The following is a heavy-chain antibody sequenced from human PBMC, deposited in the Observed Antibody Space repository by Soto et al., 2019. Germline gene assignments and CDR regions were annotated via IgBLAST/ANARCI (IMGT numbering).Heavy chain of an antibody. D-gene: IGHD2-2*01. CDR1: GGTFSSYA. J-gene: IGHJ6*02. CDR3: ARGEGDIVVVPAATHYYYYGMDV. CDR2: IIPIFGTA. Sequence: QVQLVQSGAEVKKPGSSVKVSCKASGGTFSSYAISWVRQAPGQGLEWMGGIIPIFGTANYAQKFQGRVKITADESTSTAYMELSSLRSEDTAVYYCARGEGDIVVVPAATHYYYYGMDVWGQGTTVTVSS. V-gene: IGHV1-69*01.